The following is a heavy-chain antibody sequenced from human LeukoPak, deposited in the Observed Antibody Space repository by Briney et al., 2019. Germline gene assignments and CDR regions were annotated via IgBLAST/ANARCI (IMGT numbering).Heavy chain of an antibody. V-gene: IGHV4-59*01. CDR3: ARDFRFIAVAGSFDY. CDR2: IYYSGST. J-gene: IGHJ4*02. Sequence: SETLSLTCTVSGGSISSYYWSWIRQPPGKGLEWIGYIYYSGSTNYNPSLKSRLTISLDTSKNQFSLNLSSVTAADTAVYYCARDFRFIAVAGSFDYWGQGTLVTVSS. CDR1: GGSISSYY. D-gene: IGHD6-19*01.